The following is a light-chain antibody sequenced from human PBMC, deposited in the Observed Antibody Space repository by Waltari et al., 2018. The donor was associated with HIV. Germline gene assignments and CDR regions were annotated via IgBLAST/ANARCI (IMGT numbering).Light chain of an antibody. J-gene: IGLJ1*01. Sequence: SYVLTQPPSITVAPGKTAKITCGGNNIGNRDVHWYQQEPGQAPILVIYDDDDRPSGSPERFSGSNSDNTATLTINRVEVGDEADYYCQVWDSGSDHVFGSGTTVTVL. V-gene: IGLV3-21*01. CDR1: NIGNRD. CDR3: QVWDSGSDHV. CDR2: DDD.